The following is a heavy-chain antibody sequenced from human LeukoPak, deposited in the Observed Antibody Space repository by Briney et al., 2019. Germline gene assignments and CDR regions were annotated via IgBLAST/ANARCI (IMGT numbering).Heavy chain of an antibody. CDR1: GGSFSGYY. Sequence: SETLSLTCAVYGGSFSGYYWSWIRQPPGKGLEWIGSIYYSGSTYYNPSLKSRVTISVDTSKNQFSLKLSSVTAADTAVYYCARQGAAPAGFDYWGQGTLVTVSS. D-gene: IGHD6-6*01. CDR2: IYYSGST. CDR3: ARQGAAPAGFDY. V-gene: IGHV4-34*01. J-gene: IGHJ4*02.